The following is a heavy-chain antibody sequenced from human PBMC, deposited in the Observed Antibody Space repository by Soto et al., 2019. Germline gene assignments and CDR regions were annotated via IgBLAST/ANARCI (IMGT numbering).Heavy chain of an antibody. CDR3: ARTSDSSGLLPTYYYYGMDV. J-gene: IGHJ6*02. Sequence: EVQLVESGGGLIQPGGSLRLSCAASGFTVSSNYMSWVRQAPGKGLEWVSVIYSGGSTYYADSVKGRFTISRDNSKNTLYLQMNSRRAEDTAVYYCARTSDSSGLLPTYYYYGMDVWGQGTKVTVSS. D-gene: IGHD3-22*01. CDR1: GFTVSSNY. V-gene: IGHV3-53*01. CDR2: IYSGGST.